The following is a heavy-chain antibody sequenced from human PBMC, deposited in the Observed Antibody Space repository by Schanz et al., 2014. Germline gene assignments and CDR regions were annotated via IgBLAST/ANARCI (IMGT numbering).Heavy chain of an antibody. CDR3: ARDQYYFGSGNPFDI. D-gene: IGHD3-10*01. CDR1: GFTFSSYA. CDR2: MSYDGSNK. J-gene: IGHJ3*02. Sequence: QGQLVESGGGVVQPGRSLRLSCAASGFTFSSYAMHWVRQAPGKGLEWVAVMSYDGSNKYYADSVKGRFTISRDTPKNTLYVQMNSLRADDTAVYYCARDQYYFGSGNPFDIWGQGTVXTVSS. V-gene: IGHV3-30-3*01.